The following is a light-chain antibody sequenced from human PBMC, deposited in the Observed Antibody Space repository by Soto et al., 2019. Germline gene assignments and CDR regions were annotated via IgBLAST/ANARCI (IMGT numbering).Light chain of an antibody. CDR2: DAS. CDR3: QQRINWPIT. Sequence: EIVLTQSPATLSLSPGERAILSCRASQSVSGYLNWYQHKPGQAPRLLIYDASNRATGIPARFSGSGSETDFTLTISSLEPDDFAVYYCQQRINWPITFGQGTRLGIK. CDR1: QSVSGY. J-gene: IGKJ5*01. V-gene: IGKV3-11*01.